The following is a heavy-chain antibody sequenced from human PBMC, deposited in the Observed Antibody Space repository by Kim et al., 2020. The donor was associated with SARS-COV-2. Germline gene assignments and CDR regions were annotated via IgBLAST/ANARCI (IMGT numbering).Heavy chain of an antibody. CDR1: GGSISSYY. CDR3: ARGTPYYDFWSGYGMDV. V-gene: IGHV4-59*08. Sequence: SETLSLTCTVSGGSISSYYWSWIRQPPGKGLEWIGYIYYSGSTNYNPSLKSRVTISVDTSKNQFSLKLSSVTAADTAVYYCARGTPYYDFWSGYGMDVWGQGTTVTVSS. D-gene: IGHD3-3*01. J-gene: IGHJ6*02. CDR2: IYYSGST.